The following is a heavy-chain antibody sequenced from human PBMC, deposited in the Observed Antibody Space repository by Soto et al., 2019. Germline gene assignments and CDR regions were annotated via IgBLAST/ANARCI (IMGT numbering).Heavy chain of an antibody. CDR1: GFTFSSYS. CDR3: ARDSVGTIFGVVGNWFDP. D-gene: IGHD3-3*01. V-gene: IGHV3-48*01. CDR2: ISSSSSTI. J-gene: IGHJ5*02. Sequence: GGSLRLSCAASGFTFSSYSMNWVRQAPGKGLEWVSYISSSSSTIYYADSVKGRFTISRDNAKNSLYLQMNSLRAEDTAVYYCARDSVGTIFGVVGNWFDPWGQGTLVTVSS.